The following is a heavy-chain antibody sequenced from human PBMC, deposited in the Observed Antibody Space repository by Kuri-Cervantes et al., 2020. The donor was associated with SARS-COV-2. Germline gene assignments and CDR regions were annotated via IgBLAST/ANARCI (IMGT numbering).Heavy chain of an antibody. CDR2: IYSSGST. Sequence: SETLSLTCTVSGGSISSSSYYWGWIRQPPGKGQEWIGSIYSSGSTYYNPSLKSRVTISLETSKNQFSLKLSSMTAADTAVYYCARSFMVASYFDYWGQGILVTVSS. CDR3: ARSFMVASYFDY. D-gene: IGHD5-12*01. CDR1: GGSISSSSYY. J-gene: IGHJ4*02. V-gene: IGHV4-39*01.